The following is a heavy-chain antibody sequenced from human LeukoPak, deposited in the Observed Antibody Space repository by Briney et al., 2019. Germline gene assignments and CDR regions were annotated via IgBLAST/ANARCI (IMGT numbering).Heavy chain of an antibody. D-gene: IGHD6-19*01. Sequence: SETLSLTCTVSGGSISSGSYYWSWIRQPAGKGLEWIGRIYTSGSTYYNPSLKSRVTISVDTSKNQFSLKLSSVTAADTAVYYCARASSGWYGLFDYWGQGTLVTVSS. CDR1: GGSISSGSYY. CDR3: ARASSGWYGLFDY. J-gene: IGHJ4*02. CDR2: IYTSGST. V-gene: IGHV4-61*02.